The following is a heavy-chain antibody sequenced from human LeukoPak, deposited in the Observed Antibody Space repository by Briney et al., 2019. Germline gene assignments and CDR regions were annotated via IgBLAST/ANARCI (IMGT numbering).Heavy chain of an antibody. Sequence: PSETLSLTCAVYGGSFSGYYWSWIRQPPGKGLEWIGEINHSGSTNYNPSLKSRVTISVDTSKNQFSLKLSSVTAADTAVYYCARGLPPPAAGRKNWFDPWGQGTLVTVSS. CDR3: ARGLPPPAAGRKNWFDP. V-gene: IGHV4-34*01. CDR1: GGSFSGYY. J-gene: IGHJ5*02. CDR2: INHSGST. D-gene: IGHD6-13*01.